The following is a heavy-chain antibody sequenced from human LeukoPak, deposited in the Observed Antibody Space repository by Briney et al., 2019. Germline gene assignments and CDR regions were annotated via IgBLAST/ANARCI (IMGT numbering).Heavy chain of an antibody. Sequence: GESLKISCKGSGYSFTSYWIGWVRQMPGKGLEWMGIIYPGDSDTRYSPSFQGQVTISADRAISTAYLQWSSLKASDTAMYYCASQRWLQSRAAFDIWGQGTMVTVSS. D-gene: IGHD5-24*01. V-gene: IGHV5-51*01. CDR3: ASQRWLQSRAAFDI. CDR1: GYSFTSYW. J-gene: IGHJ3*02. CDR2: IYPGDSDT.